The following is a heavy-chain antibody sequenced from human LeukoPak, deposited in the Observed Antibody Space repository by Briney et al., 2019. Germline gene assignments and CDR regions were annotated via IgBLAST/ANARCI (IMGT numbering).Heavy chain of an antibody. V-gene: IGHV3-23*01. D-gene: IGHD3-10*01. CDR2: ISGSGGST. CDR1: GFTFSSYA. J-gene: IGHJ4*02. Sequence: GGSLRLSCAASGFTFSSYAMSWVRQAPGKGLEWVSAISGSGGSTYYADSVKGRFTISRDNSKNTLYLRMNSLRAEDTAVYYCAKGLRTLRVQAETYFDYWGQGTLVTVSS. CDR3: AKGLRTLRVQAETYFDY.